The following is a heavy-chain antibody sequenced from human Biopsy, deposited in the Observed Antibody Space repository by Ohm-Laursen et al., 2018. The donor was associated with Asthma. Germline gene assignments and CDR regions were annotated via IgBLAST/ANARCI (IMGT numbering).Heavy chain of an antibody. V-gene: IGHV3-30*18. J-gene: IGHJ4*02. CDR1: GFNFHNYG. D-gene: IGHD6-13*01. CDR2: ILFDGRKI. Sequence: SSLRLSCSASGFNFHNYGMNWVRRAPGKGPEWVAQILFDGRKINYPDSVKGRFTISRDNSKNMVYLQMNSLRPEDTAVYYCAKDRVAGRSYYFDYWGQGSLVSVSS. CDR3: AKDRVAGRSYYFDY.